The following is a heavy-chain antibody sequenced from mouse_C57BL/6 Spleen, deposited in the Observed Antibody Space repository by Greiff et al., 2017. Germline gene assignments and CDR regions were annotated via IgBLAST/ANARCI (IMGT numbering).Heavy chain of an antibody. CDR2: ISSGSSTI. CDR3: ARPYSNYLYFDV. J-gene: IGHJ1*03. Sequence: DVKLQESGGGLVKPGGSLKLSCAASGFTFSDYGMHWVRQAPEKGLEWVAYISSGSSTIYYADTVKGRFTISRDNAKNTLFLQMTSLRSEDTAMYYCARPYSNYLYFDVWGTGTTVTVSS. D-gene: IGHD2-5*01. CDR1: GFTFSDYG. V-gene: IGHV5-17*01.